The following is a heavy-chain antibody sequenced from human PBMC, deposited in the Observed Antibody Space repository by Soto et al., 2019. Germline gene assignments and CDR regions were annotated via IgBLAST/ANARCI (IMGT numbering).Heavy chain of an antibody. D-gene: IGHD5-12*01. Sequence: GGSLRLSCAASGFTFSSYAMSWVRQAPGKGLEWVSAISGSGGSTYYADSVKGRFTISRDNSKNTLYLQMNSLRAEDTAVNYCAKATLPLDIEWLRLGTNFDYWGQGTLVTVSS. V-gene: IGHV3-23*01. CDR3: AKATLPLDIEWLRLGTNFDY. CDR1: GFTFSSYA. CDR2: ISGSGGST. J-gene: IGHJ4*02.